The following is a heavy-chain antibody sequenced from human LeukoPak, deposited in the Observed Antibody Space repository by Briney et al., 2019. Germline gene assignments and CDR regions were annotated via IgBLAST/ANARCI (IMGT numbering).Heavy chain of an antibody. Sequence: ASVKVSCKASGYTFTSYDINWVRQAPGQGLEWMGWINPNSGGRNHAQKFQGRVTMTRDTSISTVYMELNRMTSDDTAVYYCARVDGFLSYFDYWGQGTLVTVSS. J-gene: IGHJ4*02. CDR1: GYTFTSYD. CDR2: INPNSGGR. CDR3: ARVDGFLSYFDY. V-gene: IGHV1-2*02. D-gene: IGHD5-24*01.